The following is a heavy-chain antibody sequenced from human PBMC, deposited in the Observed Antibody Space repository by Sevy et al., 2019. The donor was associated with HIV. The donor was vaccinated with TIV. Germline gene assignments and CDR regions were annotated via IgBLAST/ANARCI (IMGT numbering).Heavy chain of an antibody. CDR3: ARDPRYYDILTGYPDY. CDR2: IWYDGSNK. D-gene: IGHD3-9*01. J-gene: IGHJ4*02. CDR1: GFTFSSYG. V-gene: IGHV3-33*01. Sequence: GGSLRLSCAASGFTFSSYGMHWVRQAPGKGLEWVAVIWYDGSNKYYADSVKGRFTISRDNSKNTLYLQMNSLRAEDTAVYYCARDPRYYDILTGYPDYWGQGTPVTVSS.